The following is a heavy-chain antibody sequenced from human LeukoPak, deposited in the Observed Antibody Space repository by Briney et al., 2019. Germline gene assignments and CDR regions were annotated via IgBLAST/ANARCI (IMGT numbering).Heavy chain of an antibody. V-gene: IGHV4-4*07. CDR3: ARESAPRLAYYYYYMDV. CDR1: GGSISSYY. D-gene: IGHD6-6*01. J-gene: IGHJ6*03. CDR2: IYTSGST. Sequence: PSETLSLTCTVSGGSISSYYWSWIRQPAGKGLEWIGRIYTSGSTNYNPSLKSRVTMSVDTSRNQFSLKLSSVTTADTAVYYCARESAPRLAYYYYYMDVWGKGTTVTVSS.